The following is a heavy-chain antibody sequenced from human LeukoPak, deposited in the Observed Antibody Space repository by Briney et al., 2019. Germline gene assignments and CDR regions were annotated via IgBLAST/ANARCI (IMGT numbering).Heavy chain of an antibody. V-gene: IGHV5-51*01. CDR3: ARPLCSGGSCYIDY. CDR2: ISPGDSDT. J-gene: IGHJ4*02. D-gene: IGHD2-15*01. Sequence: GEALKISCKCSEDSFTIHWLGWVRQMPGEGLEWMGIISPGDSDTRYSPSLQGQVTVSADTSISTAYLQWSSLKASDTAMYYCARPLCSGGSCYIDYWGQGTLVTVSS. CDR1: EDSFTIHW.